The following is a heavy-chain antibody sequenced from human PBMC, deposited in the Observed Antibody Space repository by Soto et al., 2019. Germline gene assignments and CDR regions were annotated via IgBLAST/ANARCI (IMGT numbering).Heavy chain of an antibody. CDR2: INPNSGGT. V-gene: IGHV1-2*02. CDR3: ARTSSPELYCGGDCPPFDIDY. Sequence: VASVKVSCKASGYTFTGYYMHWVRQAPGQGLEWMGWINPNSGGTNYAQKFQGRVTMTRDTSISTAYMELSRLRSDDTAVYYCARTSSPELYCGGDCPPFDIDYWGQGTLVTVSS. J-gene: IGHJ4*02. D-gene: IGHD2-21*02. CDR1: GYTFTGYY.